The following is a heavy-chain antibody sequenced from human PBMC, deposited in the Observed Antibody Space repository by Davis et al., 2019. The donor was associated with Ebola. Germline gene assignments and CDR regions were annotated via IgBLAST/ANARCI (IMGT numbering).Heavy chain of an antibody. CDR1: GGSVSGYY. D-gene: IGHD3-16*01. V-gene: IGHV4-59*02. J-gene: IGHJ5*02. Sequence: SETLSLTCTVSGGSVSGYYWSWIRQSPGKGLEWIGYMYYSGGTKYNPSLKSRVSMSLDRSKNQFSLTLRSVSAADTAVYYCARDSNNYAAWFDPWGQGTLVTVSS. CDR2: MYYSGGT. CDR3: ARDSNNYAAWFDP.